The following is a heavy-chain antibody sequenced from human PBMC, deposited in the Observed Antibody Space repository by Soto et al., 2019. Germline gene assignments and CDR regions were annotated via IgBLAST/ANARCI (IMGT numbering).Heavy chain of an antibody. CDR3: ARDLYEQQLVRGWFDP. CDR1: GGSISSGGYY. J-gene: IGHJ5*02. D-gene: IGHD6-13*01. Sequence: QVQLQESGPGLVKPSQTLSLTCTVSGGSISSGGYYWSWIRQHPGKGLEWIGYIYYSGSTYYNPSLKSRVTISVYTSKNQFSLKLSSVTAADTVLYYCARDLYEQQLVRGWFDPWGQGTLVTVSS. CDR2: IYYSGST. V-gene: IGHV4-31*03.